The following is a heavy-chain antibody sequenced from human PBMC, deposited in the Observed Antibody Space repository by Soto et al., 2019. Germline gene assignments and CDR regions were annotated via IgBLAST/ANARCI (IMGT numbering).Heavy chain of an antibody. V-gene: IGHV1-69*06. Sequence: SVKVSCKASGGTFSSYAISWVRQAPGQGLEWMGGIIPIFGTANYAQKFQGRVTITADKSTSTAYMELSSLRSEDTAVYYCARQGGRTGTYYYYGMDVWGQGNTVTVSS. CDR3: ARQGGRTGTYYYYGMDV. CDR2: IIPIFGTA. D-gene: IGHD7-27*01. CDR1: GGTFSSYA. J-gene: IGHJ6*02.